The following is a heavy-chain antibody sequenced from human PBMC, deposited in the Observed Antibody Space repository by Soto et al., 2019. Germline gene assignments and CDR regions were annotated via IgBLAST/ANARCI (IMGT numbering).Heavy chain of an antibody. CDR1: GFTFSTAW. CDR3: TVNQQLVYYYYYYGMDV. D-gene: IGHD6-13*01. J-gene: IGHJ6*02. V-gene: IGHV3-15*01. CDR2: IKSKTDGGTT. Sequence: ASGFTFSTAWMSWVRQAPGKGLEWVGRIKSKTDGGTTDYAAPVKGRFTISRDDSKNTLYLQMNSLKTEDTAVYYCTVNQQLVYYYYYYGMDVWGQGTTVTVSS.